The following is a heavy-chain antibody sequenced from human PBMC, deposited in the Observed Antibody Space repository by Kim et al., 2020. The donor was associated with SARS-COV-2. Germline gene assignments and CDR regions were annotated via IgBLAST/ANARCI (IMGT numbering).Heavy chain of an antibody. V-gene: IGHV3-23*01. Sequence: GGSLRLSCAASGFTFSSYAMSWVRQAPGKGLEWVSAISGSGGSTYYADSVKGRFTISRDNSKNTLYLQMNSLRAEDTAVYYCAKDHSYYDFWSGYYFRGYGMDVWGQGTTVTVSS. CDR2: ISGSGGST. J-gene: IGHJ6*02. CDR1: GFTFSSYA. D-gene: IGHD3-3*01. CDR3: AKDHSYYDFWSGYYFRGYGMDV.